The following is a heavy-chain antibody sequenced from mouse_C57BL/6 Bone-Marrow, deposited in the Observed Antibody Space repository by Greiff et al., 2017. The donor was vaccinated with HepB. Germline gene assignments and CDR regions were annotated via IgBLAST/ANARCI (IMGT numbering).Heavy chain of an antibody. V-gene: IGHV2-5*01. CDR1: GFSLTSYG. Sequence: VMLVESGPGLVQPSQSLSITCTVSGFSLTSYGVHWVRQSPGKGLEWLGVIWRGGSTDYNAAFMSRLSITKDNSKSQVFFKMNSLQADDTAIYYCAKDGGYDGTEFAYWGQGTLVTVSA. CDR2: IWRGGST. CDR3: AKDGGYDGTEFAY. D-gene: IGHD2-2*01. J-gene: IGHJ3*01.